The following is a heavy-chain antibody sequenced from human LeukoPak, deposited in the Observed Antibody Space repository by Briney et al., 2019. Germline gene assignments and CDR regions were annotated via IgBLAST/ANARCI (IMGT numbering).Heavy chain of an antibody. D-gene: IGHD3-10*02. CDR1: GFTFSSYS. CDR3: ARVFGSDDHFDY. Sequence: GGSLRLSCAASGFTFSSYSVNWVRQAPGKGLEWVSYISRGGDTIYYADSVKGRFTISRDNAQNSLYLQMNSLRDEDMAVYYCARVFGSDDHFDYWGQGTLVTVSS. V-gene: IGHV3-48*02. CDR2: ISRGGDTI. J-gene: IGHJ4*02.